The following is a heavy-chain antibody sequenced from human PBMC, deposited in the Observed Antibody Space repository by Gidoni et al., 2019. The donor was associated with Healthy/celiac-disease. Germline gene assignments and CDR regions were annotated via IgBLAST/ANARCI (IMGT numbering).Heavy chain of an antibody. Sequence: QVQLQQWGAGLLKPSETLSLTCAVYGGSFSGYYWSWIRQPPGKGLEWIGEINHSGSTNYNPSLKSRVTISVDTSKNQFSLKLSSVTAADTAVYYCARGRRYCSSTSCYSYYYYMDVWGKGTTVTVSS. CDR3: ARGRRYCSSTSCYSYYYYMDV. CDR2: INHSGST. V-gene: IGHV4-34*01. J-gene: IGHJ6*03. CDR1: GGSFSGYY. D-gene: IGHD2-2*02.